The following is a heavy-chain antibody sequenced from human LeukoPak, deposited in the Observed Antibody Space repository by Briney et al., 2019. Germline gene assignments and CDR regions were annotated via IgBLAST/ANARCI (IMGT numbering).Heavy chain of an antibody. CDR3: ARADYYDSSGPDY. V-gene: IGHV1-46*03. J-gene: IGHJ4*02. CDR1: GYTFTSYY. CDR2: INPGGGQT. Sequence: ASVKVSCKASGYTFTSYYIHWVRQAPGQGLEWMGIINPGGGQTNYAQKFQGRVTMTRDTSTSTVYMELSSLRSEDTAVYYCARADYYDSSGPDYWGQGTLVTVSS. D-gene: IGHD3-22*01.